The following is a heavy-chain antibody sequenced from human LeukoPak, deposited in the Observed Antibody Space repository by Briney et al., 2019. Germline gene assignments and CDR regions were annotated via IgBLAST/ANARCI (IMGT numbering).Heavy chain of an antibody. CDR2: IYPGDSHT. CDR3: ARPQAASGSTDTFDI. CDR1: GYSFSTYW. Sequence: GESLKISCKGSGYSFSTYWIGWVRQMPGKGLEWMGSIYPGDSHTRYSPSFQGQVTMSADKSISTAYLQWSRLKASDTAMYYCARPQAASGSTDTFDIWGQGTLVTVSS. D-gene: IGHD6-13*01. J-gene: IGHJ3*02. V-gene: IGHV5-51*01.